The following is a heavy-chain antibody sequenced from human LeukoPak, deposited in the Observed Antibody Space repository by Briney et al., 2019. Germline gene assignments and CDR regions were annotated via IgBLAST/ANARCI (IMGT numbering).Heavy chain of an antibody. D-gene: IGHD3-3*01. CDR3: ATLGITIFDDFDY. CDR1: GFTFSSYG. CDR2: IRYDGSNK. Sequence: PGGSLRLSCAASGFTFSSYGMHWVRQAPGKGLEWVAFIRYDGSNKYYADSVKGRVTISRDNSKNTLYLQMNSLRAEDTAVYYCATLGITIFDDFDYWGQGTLVTVSS. V-gene: IGHV3-30*02. J-gene: IGHJ4*02.